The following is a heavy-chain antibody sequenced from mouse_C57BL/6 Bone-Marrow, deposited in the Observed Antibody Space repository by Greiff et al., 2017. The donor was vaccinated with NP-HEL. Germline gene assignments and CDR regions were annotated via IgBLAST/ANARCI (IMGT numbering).Heavy chain of an antibody. V-gene: IGHV6-6*01. CDR2: IRNKANNHAT. CDR1: GFTFSDAW. CDR3: TRDGKGLWYFDV. J-gene: IGHJ1*03. D-gene: IGHD2-1*01. Sequence: EVKLQESGGGLVQPGGSMKLSCAASGFTFSDAWMDWVRQSPEKGLEWVAEIRNKANNHATYYAESVKGRFTISRDDSKNSVYLQMNSLRAEDTGIYYCTRDGKGLWYFDVWGTGTTVTVSS.